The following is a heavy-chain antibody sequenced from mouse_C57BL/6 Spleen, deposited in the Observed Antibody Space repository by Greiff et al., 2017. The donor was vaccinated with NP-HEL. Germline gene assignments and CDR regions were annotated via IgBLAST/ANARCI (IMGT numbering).Heavy chain of an antibody. V-gene: IGHV6-3*01. CDR2: IRFKSDNYAT. CDR1: GFTFSNYW. J-gene: IGHJ2*01. D-gene: IGHD3-3*01. CDR3: TSRLGLY. Sequence: EVKLVESGGGLVQPGGSMKLSCVASGFTFSNYWMNWVRQSPEKGLEWVAHIRFKSDNYATHYAESVKGRFTISRDDSKSSVYLKMNNLRAEDTGIYYCTSRLGLYWGQGTTLTVSS.